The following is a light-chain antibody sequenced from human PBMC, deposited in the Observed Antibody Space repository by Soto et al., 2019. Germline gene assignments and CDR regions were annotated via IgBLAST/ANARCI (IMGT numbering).Light chain of an antibody. J-gene: IGLJ1*01. CDR3: SSYTSSSTLV. CDR1: SGDVGGYNY. V-gene: IGLV2-14*01. Sequence: QSALTQPASVSGSPGQSITISCTGTSGDVGGYNYVSWYQQHPGKAPKLMIYEVSNRPSGVSNRFASSKSRNTASLTIYGFQTEDEADYYCSSYTSSSTLVFVAGTKLTVL. CDR2: EVS.